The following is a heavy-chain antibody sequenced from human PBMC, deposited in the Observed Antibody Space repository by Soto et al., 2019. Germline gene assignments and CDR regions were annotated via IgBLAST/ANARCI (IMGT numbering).Heavy chain of an antibody. CDR1: GFTISDYY. V-gene: IGHV3-11*04. Sequence: PGGSLRLSCAASGFTISDYYMSWIRQAPGKGLEWVSYISSSGGTIYYADSVKGRFTISRANVKNTLYLQMNFLRAEDTAVYYCATGYCSGGSCNSAPFDYWGQGTLVTVSS. CDR2: ISSSGGTI. J-gene: IGHJ4*02. D-gene: IGHD2-15*01. CDR3: ATGYCSGGSCNSAPFDY.